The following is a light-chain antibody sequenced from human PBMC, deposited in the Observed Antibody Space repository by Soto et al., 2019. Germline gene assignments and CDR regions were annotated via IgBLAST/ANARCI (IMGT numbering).Light chain of an antibody. CDR1: SSDVGGYNY. CDR2: EVT. Sequence: TQPPSASGSPGQSVTISCTGTSSDVGGYNYVSWYQQYPGRAPKLMIYEVTKRPSGVPDRFSGSKSGNTASLTVSGLQAEDVAYYYCSSYAASHNFSFVFGGGTKLPVL. V-gene: IGLV2-8*01. J-gene: IGLJ3*02. CDR3: SSYAASHNFSFV.